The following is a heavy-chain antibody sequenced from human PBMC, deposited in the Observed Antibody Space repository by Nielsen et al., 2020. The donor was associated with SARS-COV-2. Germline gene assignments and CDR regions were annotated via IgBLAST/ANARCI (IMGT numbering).Heavy chain of an antibody. Sequence: GESLKISCVVSGFTISTYGMSWVRQAPGKGLEWVSAISSSTYYADSVKGRFTVSRDNSKNTLYLQMDSLRAEDTAFYYCARSGHCNGGICYFTEYFQDWGQGTLVTVSS. D-gene: IGHD2-8*02. J-gene: IGHJ1*01. V-gene: IGHV3-23*01. CDR2: ISSST. CDR1: GFTISTYG. CDR3: ARSGHCNGGICYFTEYFQD.